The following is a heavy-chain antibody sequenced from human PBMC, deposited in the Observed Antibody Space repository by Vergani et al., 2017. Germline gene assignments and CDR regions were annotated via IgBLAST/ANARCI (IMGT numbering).Heavy chain of an antibody. CDR2: ISGSGGST. Sequence: EVQLLESGGGLVQPGGSLRLSCAASGFTFSSYAMSWVRQAPGKGLEWVSAISGSGGSTYYADSVKGRFTISRDNSKNTLYLQMNSLRAEDTAEYYCAKDLSNGGKGRGYFDYWGQGTLVTVSS. CDR1: GFTFSSYA. D-gene: IGHD4-23*01. V-gene: IGHV3-23*01. CDR3: AKDLSNGGKGRGYFDY. J-gene: IGHJ4*02.